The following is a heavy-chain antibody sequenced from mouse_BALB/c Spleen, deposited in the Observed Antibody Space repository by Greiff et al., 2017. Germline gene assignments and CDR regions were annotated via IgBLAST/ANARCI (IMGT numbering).Heavy chain of an antibody. V-gene: IGHV3-8*02. CDR2: ISYSGST. CDR1: GDSITSGY. CDR3: ALYYGSSRGFAY. J-gene: IGHJ3*01. D-gene: IGHD1-1*01. Sequence: EVQLQQSGPSLVKPSQTLSLTCSVTGDSITSGYWNWIRKFPGNKLEYMGYISYSGSTYYNPSLKSRISITRDTSKNQYYLQLNSVTTEDTATYYCALYYGSSRGFAYWGQGTLVTVSA.